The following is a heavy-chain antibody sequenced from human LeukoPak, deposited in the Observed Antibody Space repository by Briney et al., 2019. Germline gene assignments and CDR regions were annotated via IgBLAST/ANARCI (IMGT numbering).Heavy chain of an antibody. J-gene: IGHJ3*02. V-gene: IGHV3-30*02. CDR1: GFTFSSYG. Sequence: GGALGISCAASGFTFSSYGMHWGRQAPGQGVGWGGFLRYDGSNKYYADSVKGRFTISRDNSKNTLYLQMNSLRAEDTAVYYCAKDGRFLEWLSPPDAFDIWGQGTMVTVSS. CDR3: AKDGRFLEWLSPPDAFDI. CDR2: LRYDGSNK. D-gene: IGHD3-3*01.